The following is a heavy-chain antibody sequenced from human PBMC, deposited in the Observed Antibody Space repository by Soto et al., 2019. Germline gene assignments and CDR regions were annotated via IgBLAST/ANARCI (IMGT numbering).Heavy chain of an antibody. CDR2: INHSGST. J-gene: IGHJ6*02. CDR3: AREGSYYGSGSYTYYYYYYGMDV. Sequence: SETLSLTCAVYGGSFSGYYWSWIRQPPGKGLEWIGEINHSGSTNYNTSLKRRVTISVDTTKNQFSLKLSSVTGANTAVYYCAREGSYYGSGSYTYYYYYYGMDVWGQGTTVTVSS. D-gene: IGHD3-10*01. CDR1: GGSFSGYY. V-gene: IGHV4-34*01.